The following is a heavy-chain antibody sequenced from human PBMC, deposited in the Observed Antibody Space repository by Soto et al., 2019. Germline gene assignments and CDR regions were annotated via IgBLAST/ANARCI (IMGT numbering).Heavy chain of an antibody. Sequence: GGSLRLSCAASGFTFSSYSMNWVRQAPGKGLEWVSSISSSSSYIYYADSVKGRFTISRDNAKNSLYLQMNSLRAEDTAVYYCARDKEFGGYDSYGMDVWGQGTTVTVSS. J-gene: IGHJ6*02. CDR2: ISSSSSYI. CDR3: ARDKEFGGYDSYGMDV. D-gene: IGHD2-15*01. CDR1: GFTFSSYS. V-gene: IGHV3-21*01.